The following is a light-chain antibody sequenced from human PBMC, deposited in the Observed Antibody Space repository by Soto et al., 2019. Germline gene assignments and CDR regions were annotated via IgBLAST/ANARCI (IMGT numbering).Light chain of an antibody. Sequence: DIQMTQSPSTLSASVGDRVTITCRASQSINNWLAWYQQKPGKAPKLLIYKTSNLESGVPSRFSGGGSGTEFSLTISSLQPDDFATYYCQHYNSYSEAFGQGTKVELK. CDR1: QSINNW. CDR3: QHYNSYSEA. V-gene: IGKV1-5*03. J-gene: IGKJ1*01. CDR2: KTS.